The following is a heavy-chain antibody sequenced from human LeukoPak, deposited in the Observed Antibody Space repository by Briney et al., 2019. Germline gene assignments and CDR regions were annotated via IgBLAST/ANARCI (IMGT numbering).Heavy chain of an antibody. CDR2: IWYDGSNK. CDR1: GFTFSSYG. J-gene: IGHJ4*02. V-gene: IGHV3-33*01. Sequence: PGGSLRLSCAASGFTFSSYGMHWVRQAPGKGLEWVADIWYDGSNKYYADSVKGRFTISRDNSKNTLYLQMNSLRAEDTAVYYCARDSEYCSGGSCSRFDYWGQGTLVTVSS. CDR3: ARDSEYCSGGSCSRFDY. D-gene: IGHD2-15*01.